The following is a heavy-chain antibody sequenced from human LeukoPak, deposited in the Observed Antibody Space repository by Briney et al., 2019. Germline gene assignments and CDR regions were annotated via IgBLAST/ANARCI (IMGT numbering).Heavy chain of an antibody. CDR1: GGSISGYY. Sequence: SETLSLTCTVSGGSISGYYWSWIRQPPGKGLEWIGEINHSGSTNYNPSLKSRVTISVDTSKNQFSLKLSSVTAADTAVYYCARGYTASDYWGQGTLVTVSS. J-gene: IGHJ4*02. CDR3: ARGYTASDY. D-gene: IGHD5-18*01. CDR2: INHSGST. V-gene: IGHV4-34*01.